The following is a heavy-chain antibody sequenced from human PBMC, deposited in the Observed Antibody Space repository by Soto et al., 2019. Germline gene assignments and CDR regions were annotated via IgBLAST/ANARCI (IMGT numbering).Heavy chain of an antibody. CDR2: IYYSGST. J-gene: IGHJ4*02. V-gene: IGHV4-39*01. CDR1: GGSISSSSYY. CDR3: ARLRRDGYNWDY. D-gene: IGHD5-12*01. Sequence: QLQLQESGPGLVKPSETLSLTCTVSGGSISSSSYYWGWIRQPPGKGLEWIGSIYYSGSTYYNPSPKSLVTISVDTSKNQFSLKLSSATAADTAVYYCARLRRDGYNWDYWGQGTLVTVSS.